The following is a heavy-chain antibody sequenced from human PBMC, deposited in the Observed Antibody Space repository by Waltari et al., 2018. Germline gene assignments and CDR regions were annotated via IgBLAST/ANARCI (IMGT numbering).Heavy chain of an antibody. V-gene: IGHV3-30*18. CDR2: IWYDGSNK. CDR1: GFTFRSYG. D-gene: IGHD5-12*01. Sequence: QVQLVESGGGVVQPGRSLRLSCAASGFTFRSYGMPWVRQAPGKGLEWVAVIWYDGSNKYYADSVKGRFTISRDNSKNTLYLQMNSLRAEDTAMYYCAKDLGLRITGAFDIWGQGTMVTVSS. J-gene: IGHJ3*02. CDR3: AKDLGLRITGAFDI.